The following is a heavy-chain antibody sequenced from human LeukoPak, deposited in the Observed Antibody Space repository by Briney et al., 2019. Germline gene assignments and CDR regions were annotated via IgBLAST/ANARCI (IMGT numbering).Heavy chain of an antibody. CDR2: MNPSGGST. Sequence: GASVKVSCKASGYTFTSYYMHWVRQAPGQGLEWMGIMNPSGGSTSYAQKFQGRVTMTRDTSTSTVYMELSSLSSEDTAVYYCARDFLGAEDSSAYFGPPFGDLVYWGQGTLVTVSS. J-gene: IGHJ4*02. V-gene: IGHV1-46*01. CDR1: GYTFTSYY. CDR3: ARDFLGAEDSSAYFGPPFGDLVY. D-gene: IGHD3-22*01.